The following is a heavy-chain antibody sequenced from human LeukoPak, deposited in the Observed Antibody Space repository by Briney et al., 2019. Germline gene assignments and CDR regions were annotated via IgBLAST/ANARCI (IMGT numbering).Heavy chain of an antibody. V-gene: IGHV4-38-2*02. D-gene: IGHD6-25*01. CDR2: ISHSGST. J-gene: IGHJ4*02. CDR1: GYSISSSYF. Sequence: AAETLSLTCTVSGYSISSSYFWGWIRQPPGKGLEWIGSISHSGSTYYNPSLKSRVTISIDTSKNQFSLNLWLVTAADTAVYYCARHAAAANFDYWGQGTLVTVSS. CDR3: ARHAAAANFDY.